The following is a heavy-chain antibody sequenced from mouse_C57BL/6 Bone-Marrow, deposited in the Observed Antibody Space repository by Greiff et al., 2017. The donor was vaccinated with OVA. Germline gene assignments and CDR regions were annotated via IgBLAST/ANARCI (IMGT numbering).Heavy chain of an antibody. CDR2: INPGSGGT. D-gene: IGHD2-4*01. V-gene: IGHV1-54*01. J-gene: IGHJ4*01. Sequence: VKLQESGAELVRPGTSVKVSCKASGYAFTNYLIEWVKQRPGQGLEWIGVINPGSGGTNYNEKFKGKATLTADKSSSTAYMQLSSLTSEDSAVYFCARWGLRRDYYAMDYWGQGTSVTVSS. CDR1: GYAFTNYL. CDR3: ARWGLRRDYYAMDY.